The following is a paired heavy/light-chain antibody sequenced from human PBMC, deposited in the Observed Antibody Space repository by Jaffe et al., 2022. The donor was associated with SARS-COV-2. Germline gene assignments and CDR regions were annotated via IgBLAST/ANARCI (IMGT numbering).Light chain of an antibody. CDR1: QSVLYSSNNKNY. J-gene: IGKJ4*01. CDR2: WAS. CDR3: QQYYSTRLT. Sequence: DIVMTQSPDSLAVSLGERATINCKSSQSVLYSSNNKNYLAWYQQKPGQPPKLLIYWASTRESGVPDRFSGSGSGTDFTLTISSLQAEDVAVYYCQQYYSTRLTFGGGTKVEIK. V-gene: IGKV4-1*01.
Heavy chain of an antibody. CDR1: GYSFTSYW. CDR3: ARGRSEKLWFGELLTPLGWFDP. V-gene: IGHV5-51*01. J-gene: IGHJ5*02. CDR2: IYPGDSDT. D-gene: IGHD3-10*01. Sequence: EVQLVQSGAEVKKPGESLKISCKGSGYSFTSYWIGWVRQMPGKGLEWMGIIYPGDSDTRYSPSFQGQVTISADKSISTAYLQWSSLKASDTAMYYCARGRSEKLWFGELLTPLGWFDPWGQGTLVTVSS.